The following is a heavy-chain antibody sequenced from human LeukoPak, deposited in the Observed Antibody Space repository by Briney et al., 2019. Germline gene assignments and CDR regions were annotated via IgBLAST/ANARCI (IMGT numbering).Heavy chain of an antibody. D-gene: IGHD6-13*01. CDR3: AKESYSSSWLEVFGY. Sequence: GGSPRLSCAASGFTFDDYAMHWVRQAPGKGLEWVSGISWNSGSIGYADSVKGRFTISRDNAKNSLYLQMNSLRAEDTALYYCAKESYSSSWLEVFGYWGQGTLVTVSS. CDR2: ISWNSGSI. J-gene: IGHJ4*02. V-gene: IGHV3-9*01. CDR1: GFTFDDYA.